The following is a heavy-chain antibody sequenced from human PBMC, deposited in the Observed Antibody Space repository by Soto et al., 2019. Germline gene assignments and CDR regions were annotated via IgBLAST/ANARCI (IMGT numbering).Heavy chain of an antibody. CDR3: ASETIAAAGTFDY. Sequence: ASVKVSCKASGGTFSSYAISWVRQAPGQGLEWMGGIIPIFGTANYAQKLQGRVTITADESTSTAYMDLSSLRSKDTAVYYCASETIAAAGTFDYWGQGTLVTVSS. J-gene: IGHJ4*02. CDR1: GGTFSSYA. D-gene: IGHD6-13*01. V-gene: IGHV1-69*13. CDR2: IIPIFGTA.